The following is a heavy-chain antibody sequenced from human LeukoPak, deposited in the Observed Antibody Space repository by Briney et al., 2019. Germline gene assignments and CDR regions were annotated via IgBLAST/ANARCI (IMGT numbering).Heavy chain of an antibody. CDR2: INPNRGGT. Sequence: ASVTVSCTASGYTFTSYGISWVRQAPGQGLEWMAWINPNRGGTNYAQKFQGRVTMTRDTSISTAYMELSRLRSDDTAVYYCARDTPNIAVAGRAFDYWGQGTLVTVSS. D-gene: IGHD6-19*01. CDR1: GYTFTSYG. V-gene: IGHV1-2*02. CDR3: ARDTPNIAVAGRAFDY. J-gene: IGHJ4*02.